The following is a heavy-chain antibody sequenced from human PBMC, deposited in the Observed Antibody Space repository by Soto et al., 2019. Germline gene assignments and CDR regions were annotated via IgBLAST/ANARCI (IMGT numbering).Heavy chain of an antibody. J-gene: IGHJ4*02. Sequence: PSETLSLTCTVSGGSIGSYYWSWNRQPPGKGLEWIGYIYYSGSTSYNPSLKSRVTMTVDTSKNQFSLKLYSVTAADTAVYHCARGDYYGRSDYWGPGTLVTVSS. CDR1: GGSIGSYY. D-gene: IGHD3-10*01. CDR2: IYYSGST. CDR3: ARGDYYGRSDY. V-gene: IGHV4-59*01.